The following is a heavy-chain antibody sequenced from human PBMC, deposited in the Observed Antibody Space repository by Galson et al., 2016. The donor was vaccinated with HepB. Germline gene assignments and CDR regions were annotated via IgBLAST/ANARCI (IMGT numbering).Heavy chain of an antibody. Sequence: SLRLSCAASGFTFSNYGMHWVRQAPGKGLEWVAVVSYDGRDKEYADSVKGRFTISRDNSKNTLSLHMNSVRPEDTAVYYRAKDDIRMVVVGGLFDYWGQGALVIVSS. CDR1: GFTFSNYG. CDR3: AKDDIRMVVVGGLFDY. J-gene: IGHJ4*02. V-gene: IGHV3-30*18. CDR2: VSYDGRDK. D-gene: IGHD2-2*01.